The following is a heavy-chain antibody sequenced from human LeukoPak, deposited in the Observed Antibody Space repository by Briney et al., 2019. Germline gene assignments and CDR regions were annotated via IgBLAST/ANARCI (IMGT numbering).Heavy chain of an antibody. V-gene: IGHV4-61*02. Sequence: SETLSLTFTVSVGSISSGDYYWSWIRQPPGKGLEWIGRIYTSGSTNYNPSLKSRITISVNTSKNQFSLKLSSVTAADTAVYYCARATYYYDSSGYWYFDLWGRGTLVTVSS. D-gene: IGHD3-22*01. CDR2: IYTSGST. CDR1: VGSISSGDYY. CDR3: ARATYYYDSSGYWYFDL. J-gene: IGHJ2*01.